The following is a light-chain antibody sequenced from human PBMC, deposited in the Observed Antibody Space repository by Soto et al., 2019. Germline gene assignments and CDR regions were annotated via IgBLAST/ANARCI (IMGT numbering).Light chain of an antibody. CDR2: GAS. CDR1: QSVSSSY. V-gene: IGKV3D-7*01. Sequence: PGEIVTLSCKTSQSVSSSYLTWYQQKPGQAPRLLIYGASTRATGIPARFSGSGSGTDFTLTISSLQPEDFAVYYCQQDYNLPPTFGQGTKVDIK. J-gene: IGKJ1*01. CDR3: QQDYNLPPT.